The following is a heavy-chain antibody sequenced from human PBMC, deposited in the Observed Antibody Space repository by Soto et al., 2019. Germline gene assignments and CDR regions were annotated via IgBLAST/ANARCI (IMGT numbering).Heavy chain of an antibody. V-gene: IGHV3-73*01. D-gene: IGHD1-1*01. J-gene: IGHJ6*03. CDR1: GFTFSGFA. CDR3: TSETGYPDYYYYYMDV. Sequence: HPCGAGGFTFSGFAMHRVRQASGKGLEWVGRIRSKANSYATAYAASVKGRFTISRDDSKNTAYLQMNSLKTEDTAVYYCTSETGYPDYYYYYMDVWGKGTTVTVSS. CDR2: IRSKANSYAT.